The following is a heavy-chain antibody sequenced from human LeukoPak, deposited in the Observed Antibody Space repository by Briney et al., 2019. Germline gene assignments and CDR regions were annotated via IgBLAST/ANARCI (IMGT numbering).Heavy chain of an antibody. CDR1: GFTFSSYS. D-gene: IGHD2-21*01. CDR3: ARGAPGGDQGY. CDR2: ISSSSSYI. V-gene: IGHV3-21*01. Sequence: GGSLRLSCAASGFTFSSYSMNWVRQAPGKGLEWVSSISSSSSYIYYADSVKGRFTISRDNAKNSLYLQMNILRAEDTAVYYCARGAPGGDQGYWGQGTLVTVSS. J-gene: IGHJ4*02.